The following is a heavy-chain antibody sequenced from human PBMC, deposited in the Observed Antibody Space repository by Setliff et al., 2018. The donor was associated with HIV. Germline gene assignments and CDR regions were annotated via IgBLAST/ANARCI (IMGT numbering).Heavy chain of an antibody. CDR1: GGSIRSGGYY. Sequence: SETLSLTCTVSGGSIRSGGYYWTWIRQHPGKGLEWIGFIYHRGNTHYNSSLRSRLTISVDTSKNQFSLNLKSVTAADTAVYYCARGARATFGELLKANWFDPWGQGTLVTVSS. CDR2: IYHRGNT. CDR3: ARGARATFGELLKANWFDP. J-gene: IGHJ5*02. D-gene: IGHD3-10*01. V-gene: IGHV4-31*03.